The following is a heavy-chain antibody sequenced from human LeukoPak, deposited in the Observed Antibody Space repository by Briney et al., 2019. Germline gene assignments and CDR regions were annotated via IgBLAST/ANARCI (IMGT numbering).Heavy chain of an antibody. CDR2: IYSGGTI. D-gene: IGHD2-2*01. Sequence: GGSLRLSCAASGFTVSSNYMAWVRQAPGKGLEWVSVIYSGGTIYYADSVKGRFTISRDNSKNTLYLQMNSLRAEDTAVYYCAREGSYGGSTMWYFDHWGQGTLVTVSS. CDR3: AREGSYGGSTMWYFDH. CDR1: GFTVSSNY. J-gene: IGHJ4*02. V-gene: IGHV3-53*01.